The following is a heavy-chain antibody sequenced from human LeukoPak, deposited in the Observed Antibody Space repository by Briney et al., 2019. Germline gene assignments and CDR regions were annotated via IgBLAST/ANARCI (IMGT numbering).Heavy chain of an antibody. D-gene: IGHD3-3*01. Sequence: GGSLRLSCAASGFTFSNYWMHWVRQAPGKGLVWVSRTNGDGSRTNYADSVKGRFTISRDNAKNTLYLQMSILRVEDTALYYCARDFGAPAPWGQGTLVTVSS. J-gene: IGHJ5*02. V-gene: IGHV3-74*01. CDR1: GFTFSNYW. CDR2: TNGDGSRT. CDR3: ARDFGAPAP.